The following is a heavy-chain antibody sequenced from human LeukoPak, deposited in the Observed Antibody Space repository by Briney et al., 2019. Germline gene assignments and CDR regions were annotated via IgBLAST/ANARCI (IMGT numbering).Heavy chain of an antibody. V-gene: IGHV1-69*01. J-gene: IGHJ4*02. CDR1: GGTFSSYA. D-gene: IGHD3-10*01. CDR2: IIPIFGTA. CDR3: ARSLRFGEFSDY. Sequence: SVKVSCKASGGTFSSYAISWMRQAPGQGLEWMGGIIPIFGTANYAQKFQGRVTITADESTSTAYMELSSLRSEDTAVYYCARSLRFGEFSDYWGQGTLVTVSS.